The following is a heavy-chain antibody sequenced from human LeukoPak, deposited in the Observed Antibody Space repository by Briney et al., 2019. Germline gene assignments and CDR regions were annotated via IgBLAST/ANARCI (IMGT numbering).Heavy chain of an antibody. Sequence: SETLSLTCAVYGGSFSGYYWSWIRQPPGKGLEWIGEINHSGSTNYNPSLKSRVTISVDTSKNQFSLKLSSVTAADTAVYYCARRAKMQWEHTKVYYYMDVWGKGTAVTVSS. CDR2: INHSGST. V-gene: IGHV4-34*01. CDR1: GGSFSGYY. J-gene: IGHJ6*03. D-gene: IGHD1-26*01. CDR3: ARRAKMQWEHTKVYYYMDV.